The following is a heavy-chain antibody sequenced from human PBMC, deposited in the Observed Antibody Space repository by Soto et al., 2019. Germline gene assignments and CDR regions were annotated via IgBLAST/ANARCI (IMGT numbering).Heavy chain of an antibody. CDR1: GGSISSSSYY. CDR2: IYYSGST. D-gene: IGHD3-10*01. CDR3: ARGDYFGLGTGLDP. V-gene: IGHV4-39*02. J-gene: IGHJ5*02. Sequence: SSETLSLTCTVSGGSISSSSYYWGWIRQPPGKGLEWIGSIYYSGSTYYNPSLKSRVTITSDTSATIAYLDLNSLRSEDTAIYYCARGDYFGLGTGLDPWGQGSLVTVPQ.